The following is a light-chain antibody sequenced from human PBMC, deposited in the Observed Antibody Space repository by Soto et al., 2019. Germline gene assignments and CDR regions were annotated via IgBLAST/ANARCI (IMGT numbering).Light chain of an antibody. J-gene: IGKJ1*01. V-gene: IGKV3-20*01. CDR1: QSVSNNY. Sequence: EIVLTQSPGTLSLSPGERGTLSCRASQSVSNNYLAWYQQKPGQAPRLVIYGASSRATGIPDRFSGSGSGTDFTLTISSLQPDDFATYYCQQYDSYSWTFGQGTKVDIK. CDR2: GAS. CDR3: QQYDSYSWT.